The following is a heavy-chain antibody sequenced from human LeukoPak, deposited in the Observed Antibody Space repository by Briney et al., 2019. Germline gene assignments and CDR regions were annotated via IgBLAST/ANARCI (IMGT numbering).Heavy chain of an antibody. Sequence: GSLRLSCAASGFTFSSYAMHWVRQAPGKGLEWVAVISYDGSNKYYADSVKGRFTISRDNSKNTLYLQMNSLRAEDTAVYYCARGEYSFDSWGQGTPVTVSS. V-gene: IGHV3-30-3*01. D-gene: IGHD3-16*01. CDR3: ARGEYSFDS. J-gene: IGHJ5*01. CDR1: GFTFSSYA. CDR2: ISYDGSNK.